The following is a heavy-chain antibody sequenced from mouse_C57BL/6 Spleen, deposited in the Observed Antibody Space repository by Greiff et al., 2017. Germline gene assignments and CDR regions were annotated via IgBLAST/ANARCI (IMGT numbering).Heavy chain of an antibody. J-gene: IGHJ1*03. CDR2: IYPGSGST. Sequence: QVQLKQPGAELVKPGASVKMSCKASGYTFTSYWITWVKQRPGQGLEWIGDIYPGSGSTNYNEKFKSKATLTVDTSSSTAYMQLSSLTSEDSAVYYCARRDGSTSLYFDVWGTGTTVTVSS. D-gene: IGHD1-1*01. CDR3: ARRDGSTSLYFDV. V-gene: IGHV1-55*01. CDR1: GYTFTSYW.